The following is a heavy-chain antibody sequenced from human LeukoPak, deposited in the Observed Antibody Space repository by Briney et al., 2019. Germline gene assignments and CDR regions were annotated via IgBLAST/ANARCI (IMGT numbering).Heavy chain of an antibody. V-gene: IGHV3-23*01. CDR3: AKDRIADGRYSIDF. Sequence: GGSLRLSCAASGFTFNTYAMNWVRQAPGKGLEWVSVIIGNGGGINYADSARGRFFISRDNAANTLYLQMNSLRVEDTAVYYCAKDRIADGRYSIDFWGQGTLVSVSS. J-gene: IGHJ4*02. D-gene: IGHD2-21*01. CDR1: GFTFNTYA. CDR2: IIGNGGGI.